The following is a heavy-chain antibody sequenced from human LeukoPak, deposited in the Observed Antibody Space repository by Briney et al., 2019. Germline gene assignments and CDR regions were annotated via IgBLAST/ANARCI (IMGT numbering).Heavy chain of an antibody. CDR2: TYYRSTWYN. CDR1: GDSVSSNSVT. V-gene: IGHV6-1*01. CDR3: ARRLTQYDCFDP. J-gene: IGHJ5*02. D-gene: IGHD2-2*01. Sequence: SQTLSLTCAVSGDSVSSNSVTWHWIRQSPSRGLEWLGRTYYRSTWYNDYAVSVRGRITVNPDTSKNQFSLHLNSVTPEDTAVYYCARRLTQYDCFDPWGQGILVTVSS.